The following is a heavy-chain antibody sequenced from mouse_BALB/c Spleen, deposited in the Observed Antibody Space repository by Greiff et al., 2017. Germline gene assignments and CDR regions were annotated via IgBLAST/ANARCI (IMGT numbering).Heavy chain of an antibody. J-gene: IGHJ3*01. V-gene: IGHV5-17*02. CDR2: ISSGSSPI. Sequence: EVQLVESGGGLVQPGGSRKLSCAASGFTFSRFGLHWVRQATEKGLEWVAYISSGSSPIYYADTVKGRFTISRDNPKNTLLLQMSSLRSEYTVMYYCASLAYWGQGTLVTVSA. CDR3: ASLAY. CDR1: GFTFSRFG.